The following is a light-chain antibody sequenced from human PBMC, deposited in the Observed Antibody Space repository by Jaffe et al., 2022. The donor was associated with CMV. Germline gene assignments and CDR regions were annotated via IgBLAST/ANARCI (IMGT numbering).Light chain of an antibody. CDR1: SSNIGNNY. CDR3: GTWDSGLSASV. V-gene: IGLV1-51*02. J-gene: IGLJ3*02. CDR2: EDR. Sequence: QSVLTQPPSVSAAPGQKVTISCSGSSSNIGNNYVSWYQQLPGAAPKLLLYEDRIRPSGIPDRFSGSRSGSSATLGITGLQTGDEADYYCGTWDSGLSASVFGGGTKLTVL.